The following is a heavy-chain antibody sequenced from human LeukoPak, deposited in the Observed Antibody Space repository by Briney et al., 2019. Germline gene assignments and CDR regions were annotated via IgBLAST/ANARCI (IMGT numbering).Heavy chain of an antibody. D-gene: IGHD6-6*01. CDR1: DDSISTYY. Sequence: SETLSLTCTVSDDSISTYYWSWIRQPPGKGLERIGYSYYSGGTNYNPSLKSRVTISIDTSRNQFFLRLSSVTAADTAVYCCARALRGARPGGMDVWGQGTTVTVSS. CDR2: SYYSGGT. CDR3: ARALRGARPGGMDV. J-gene: IGHJ6*02. V-gene: IGHV4-59*01.